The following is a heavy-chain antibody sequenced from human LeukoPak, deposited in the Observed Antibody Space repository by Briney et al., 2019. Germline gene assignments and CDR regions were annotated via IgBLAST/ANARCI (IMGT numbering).Heavy chain of an antibody. D-gene: IGHD6-19*01. V-gene: IGHV3-21*01. Sequence: GGSLRLSCAASGFTFSSYSMNWVRQAPGKGPEWVSRISSSSSSIFYTDSVKGRFTISRDNAKNTLYLQMNTLGAEDTALYYCVRGSTDWNGMDVWGQGTTVTVSS. J-gene: IGHJ6*02. CDR1: GFTFSSYS. CDR2: ISSSSSSI. CDR3: VRGSTDWNGMDV.